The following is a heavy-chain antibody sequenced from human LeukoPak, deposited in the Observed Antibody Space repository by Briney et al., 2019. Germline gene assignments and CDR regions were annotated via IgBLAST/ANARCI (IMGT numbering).Heavy chain of an antibody. Sequence: SQTLSLTCTVSGGSISSGDYYWSWIRQPPGKGLEWIGYIYYSGNTYYNSSLKSRVTISVDRSKNQFSLKLSSVTAADTAVYYCARHYVGWTVNYAFDIWGQGTMVTVSS. CDR1: GGSISSGDYY. V-gene: IGHV4-30-2*01. CDR3: ARHYVGWTVNYAFDI. CDR2: IYYSGNT. D-gene: IGHD3/OR15-3a*01. J-gene: IGHJ3*02.